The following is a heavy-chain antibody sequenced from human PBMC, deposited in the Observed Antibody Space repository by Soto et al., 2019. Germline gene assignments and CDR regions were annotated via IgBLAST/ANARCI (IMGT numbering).Heavy chain of an antibody. Sequence: SGGSLRLSCAASGFTFSSYSMNWVRQAPGKGLEWVSSISSSSSYIYYADSVKGRFTISRDNAKNSLYLQMNSLRAEDTAVYYCARQEVVVAAKYYYYYGMDVWGQGTTVTVSS. CDR3: ARQEVVVAAKYYYYYGMDV. V-gene: IGHV3-21*01. D-gene: IGHD2-15*01. CDR1: GFTFSSYS. CDR2: ISSSSSYI. J-gene: IGHJ6*02.